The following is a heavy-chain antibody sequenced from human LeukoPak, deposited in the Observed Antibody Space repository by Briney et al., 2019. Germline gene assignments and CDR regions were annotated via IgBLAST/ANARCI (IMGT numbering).Heavy chain of an antibody. D-gene: IGHD6-6*01. CDR1: GGTFSSYA. Sequence: GASVKVSCKASGGTFSSYAISWVRQAPGQGLEWMGGIIPIFGTANYAQKFQGRVTITTDKSTSTAYMELSSLRSEDTAVYYCARDRDSTSASGSGGSDALDIWGQGTMVTVSS. CDR3: ARDRDSTSASGSGGSDALDI. CDR2: IIPIFGTA. J-gene: IGHJ3*02. V-gene: IGHV1-69*05.